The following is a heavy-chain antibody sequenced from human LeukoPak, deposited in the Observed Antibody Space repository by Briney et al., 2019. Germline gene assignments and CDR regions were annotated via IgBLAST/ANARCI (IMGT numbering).Heavy chain of an antibody. Sequence: VGSLRLSCAASGFTFSDYYMSWIRQAPGKGLEWASYISSSGSTIYYADSVKGRFTISRDNAKNSLYLQMNSLRAEDTAVYYCARVGVSTYYDFWSGYYNYWGQGTLVTVSS. V-gene: IGHV3-11*04. D-gene: IGHD3-3*01. J-gene: IGHJ4*02. CDR3: ARVGVSTYYDFWSGYYNY. CDR2: ISSSGSTI. CDR1: GFTFSDYY.